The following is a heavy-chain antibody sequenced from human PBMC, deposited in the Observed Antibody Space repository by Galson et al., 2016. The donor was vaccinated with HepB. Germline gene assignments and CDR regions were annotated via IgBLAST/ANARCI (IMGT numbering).Heavy chain of an antibody. J-gene: IGHJ4*02. D-gene: IGHD5/OR15-5a*01. CDR1: GFTVSGNW. Sequence: SLRLSCAASGFTVSGNWMSWVRQAPGKGLEWVSTSQRDGDTYYADSVMGRFPITRDNSENTLYLQMNNLRPDDTAVYYCAGVSRFQVDYWGQGTLVTVSS. CDR3: AGVSRFQVDY. CDR2: SQRDGDT. V-gene: IGHV3-66*02.